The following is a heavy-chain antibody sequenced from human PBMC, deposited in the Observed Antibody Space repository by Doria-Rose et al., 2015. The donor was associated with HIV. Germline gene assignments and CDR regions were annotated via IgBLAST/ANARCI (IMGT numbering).Heavy chain of an antibody. D-gene: IGHD3-10*01. V-gene: IGHV3-21*01. Sequence: VQLVQSGGGLVRPGGSLRLSCATSGFTFSSHRINWVRQAPGKGLEWVSSISGTSAYINYADSVRGRFTISRDNARNSLYLQMDSLRAEDTAIYYCATGVTLDYWGQGTLVTVSS. CDR2: ISGTSAYI. CDR3: ATGVTLDY. J-gene: IGHJ4*02. CDR1: GFTFSSHR.